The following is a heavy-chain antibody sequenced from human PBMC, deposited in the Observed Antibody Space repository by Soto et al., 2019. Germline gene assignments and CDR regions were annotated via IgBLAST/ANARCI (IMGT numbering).Heavy chain of an antibody. D-gene: IGHD3-10*01. CDR3: ARTSSYGSGSYSNFDY. CDR1: GGSISSGGYY. V-gene: IGHV4-31*11. J-gene: IGHJ4*02. CDR2: TYYSGST. Sequence: SETLSLTCAVSGGSISSGGYYWSWIRQHPGKGLEWIGYTYYSGSTYYNPSLKSRVTISVDTSKNQFSLKLSSVTAADTAVYYCARTSSYGSGSYSNFDYWGQGTLVTVS.